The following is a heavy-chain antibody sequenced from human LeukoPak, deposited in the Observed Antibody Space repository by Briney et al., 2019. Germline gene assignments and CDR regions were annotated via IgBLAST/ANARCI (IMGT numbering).Heavy chain of an antibody. CDR3: ARGPRYGYGRLDY. D-gene: IGHD5-18*01. CDR2: INHSGST. CDR1: GGSFSGYY. V-gene: IGHV4-34*01. Sequence: PSETLSLTCAVYGGSFSGYYWSWIRQPPGKGLEWIGEINHSGSTNYNPSLKSRVTISVDTSKNQFSLKLSSVTAADTAVYYCARGPRYGYGRLDYWGQGTLVTVSS. J-gene: IGHJ4*02.